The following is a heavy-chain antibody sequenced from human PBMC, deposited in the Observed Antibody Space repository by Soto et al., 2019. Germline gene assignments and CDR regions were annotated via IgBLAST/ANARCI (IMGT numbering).Heavy chain of an antibody. J-gene: IGHJ6*02. CDR3: ASPYCSSTSCTIYYYYGMDV. D-gene: IGHD2-2*01. CDR1: GGTFSSYA. CDR2: IIPIFGTA. V-gene: IGHV1-69*13. Sequence: GASVKVSCKASGGTFSSYAISWLRQAPGQGLEWMGGIIPIFGTANYAQKFQGRVTITADESTSTAYMELSSLRSEDTAVYYCASPYCSSTSCTIYYYYGMDVWGQGTTVTVS.